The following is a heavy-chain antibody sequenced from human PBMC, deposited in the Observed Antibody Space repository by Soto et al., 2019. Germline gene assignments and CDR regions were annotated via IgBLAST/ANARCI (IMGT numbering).Heavy chain of an antibody. D-gene: IGHD4-4*01. CDR3: ARAGYSNGVPHYYMDV. Sequence: GGSLRLSCAASGFTFTNYAMHWVRQAPGKGLEYVSAISSNGDSTYHANSVKGRFTISRDNSKNTLYLQMGSLRADDMAVYYCARAGYSNGVPHYYMDVWGKGTTVTVSS. V-gene: IGHV3-64*01. CDR2: ISSNGDST. J-gene: IGHJ6*03. CDR1: GFTFTNYA.